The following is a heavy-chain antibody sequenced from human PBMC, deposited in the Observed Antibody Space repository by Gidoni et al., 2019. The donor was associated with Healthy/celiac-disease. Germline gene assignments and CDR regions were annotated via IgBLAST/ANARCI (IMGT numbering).Heavy chain of an antibody. CDR2: IWYDGSNK. D-gene: IGHD6-19*01. V-gene: IGHV3-33*01. J-gene: IGHJ6*02. Sequence: QVQLVESGGGVVQPGRSLRLSCAASGFTFSSYGMHWVRQAPGKGLEWVAVIWYDGSNKYYADSVKGRFTISRDNSKNTLYLQMNSLRAEDTAVYYCARDVRQWLVQTVDGMDVWGQGTTVTVSS. CDR3: ARDVRQWLVQTVDGMDV. CDR1: GFTFSSYG.